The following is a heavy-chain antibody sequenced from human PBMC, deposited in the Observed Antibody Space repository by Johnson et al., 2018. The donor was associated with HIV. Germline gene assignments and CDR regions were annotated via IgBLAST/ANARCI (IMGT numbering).Heavy chain of an antibody. D-gene: IGHD6-19*01. Sequence: QVQLVESGGGVVQPGGSLRLSCAASGFAFSNYAMHWVRQAPGKGLEWMAIISYDGSNEYYADSVKGRFTISRDNSKNTLYLHMSSLRAEDTALYYCARDSFIAVTLSDAVVIWGQGTVVTVSS. CDR1: GFAFSNYA. CDR2: ISYDGSNE. V-gene: IGHV3-30-3*01. CDR3: ARDSFIAVTLSDAVVI. J-gene: IGHJ3*02.